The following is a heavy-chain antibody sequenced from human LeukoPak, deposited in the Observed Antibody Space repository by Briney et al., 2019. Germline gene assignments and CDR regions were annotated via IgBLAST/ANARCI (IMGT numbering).Heavy chain of an antibody. CDR3: ARYGVVGATTVQFDY. CDR1: GYTFTGYY. V-gene: IGHV1-2*02. CDR2: INPNSGGT. J-gene: IGHJ4*02. Sequence: SVKVSCKASGYTFTGYYMHWVRQAPGQGREGVGWINPNSGGTNYAQKFQGRVTMTRDTSISTAYMELSRLRSDDTAVYYCARYGVVGATTVQFDYWGQGTLVTVSS. D-gene: IGHD1-26*01.